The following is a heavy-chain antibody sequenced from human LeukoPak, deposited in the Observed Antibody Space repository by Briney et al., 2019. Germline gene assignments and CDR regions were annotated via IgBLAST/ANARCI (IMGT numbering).Heavy chain of an antibody. D-gene: IGHD5-12*01. CDR1: GGSISSSSYY. V-gene: IGHV4-39*07. Sequence: IPSETLSLTCTVSGGSISSSSYYWGWIRQPPGKGLEWIGSIYYSGSTYYNPSLKSRVTISVDKSKNQFSLKLSSVTAADTAVYYCAARIVATIGGEAFDIWGQGTMVTVSS. CDR3: AARIVATIGGEAFDI. CDR2: IYYSGST. J-gene: IGHJ3*02.